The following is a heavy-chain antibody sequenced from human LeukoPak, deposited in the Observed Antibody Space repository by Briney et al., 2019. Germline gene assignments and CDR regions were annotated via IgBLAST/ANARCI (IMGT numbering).Heavy chain of an antibody. V-gene: IGHV3-7*02. D-gene: IGHD2-2*01. J-gene: IGHJ3*02. CDR2: IKQDGTEK. CDR3: ARTNRYCSSTSCHGDDAFDI. CDR1: GFTFNNYNYW. Sequence: PGGSLRLSCVASGFTFNNYNYWMSWVRQAPGKGLEWVANIKQDGTEKYYVDSVKGRFTISRDNAKNSLYLQMNSLRAEDTAVYYCARTNRYCSSTSCHGDDAFDIWGQGTMVTVSS.